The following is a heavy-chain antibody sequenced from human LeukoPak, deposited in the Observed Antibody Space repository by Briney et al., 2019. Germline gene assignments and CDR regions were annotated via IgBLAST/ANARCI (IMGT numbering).Heavy chain of an antibody. J-gene: IGHJ4*02. CDR3: ASRSSIWSGYQDTLYYFDS. D-gene: IGHD3-3*01. Sequence: SETLSLTCTVSGGSISSYHWSWIRQPPGKQLEWIGHIYYSGSTNYNPSLKSRLTISVDTSKNQFSLKLSSVTAADTAVYYCASRSSIWSGYQDTLYYFDSWGQGTLVTVSS. V-gene: IGHV4-59*01. CDR2: IYYSGST. CDR1: GGSISSYH.